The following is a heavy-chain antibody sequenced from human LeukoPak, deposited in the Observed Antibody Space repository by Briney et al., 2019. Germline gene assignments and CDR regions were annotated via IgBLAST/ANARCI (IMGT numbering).Heavy chain of an antibody. CDR2: INPNSGGT. V-gene: IGHV1-2*02. Sequence: ASVTVSFKASGYTFPGYYMHWVRQAPGQGLDWMGWINPNSGGTNYAQKFQGRVTMTRDTSISTAYMELSRLRSDDTAVYYCARDVQYYYYGMDVWGQGTTVTVSS. J-gene: IGHJ6*02. CDR3: ARDVQYYYYGMDV. CDR1: GYTFPGYY.